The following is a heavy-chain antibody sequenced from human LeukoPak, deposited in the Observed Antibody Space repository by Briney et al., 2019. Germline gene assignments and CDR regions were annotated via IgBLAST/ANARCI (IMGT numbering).Heavy chain of an antibody. J-gene: IGHJ4*02. Sequence: GGSLRLSCAASGFTFSNYGMNWVRQAPGKGLEWVSGISGSGGNAYYADSVKGRFTISRDNSNNTLYLQMNSLRAEDTAAYYCAKRRTMTFDYWGQGTLVTVSS. CDR2: ISGSGGNA. CDR3: AKRRTMTFDY. D-gene: IGHD1-1*01. V-gene: IGHV3-23*01. CDR1: GFTFSNYG.